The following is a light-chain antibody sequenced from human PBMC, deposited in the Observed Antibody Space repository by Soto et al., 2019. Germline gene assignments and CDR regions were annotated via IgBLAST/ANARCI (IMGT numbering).Light chain of an antibody. CDR1: QGVTTN. Sequence: EIVMTQSPATLSVSPGERATLSCRAGQGVTTNFAWYQQKSGQSPRLLIYDVSIRATGVPARFSGTGSETDFTLTISGLRSEDSAIYFCQQYNNWPFSFGQGTRREIK. CDR3: QQYNNWPFS. J-gene: IGKJ5*01. V-gene: IGKV3-15*01. CDR2: DVS.